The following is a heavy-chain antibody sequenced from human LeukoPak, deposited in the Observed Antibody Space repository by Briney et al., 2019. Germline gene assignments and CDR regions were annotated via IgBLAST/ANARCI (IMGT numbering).Heavy chain of an antibody. J-gene: IGHJ5*02. CDR2: INPSGGST. D-gene: IGHD2-2*01. V-gene: IGHV1-46*01. CDR1: GYTFSDYY. Sequence: GASAKVSCKASGYTFSDYYIHWVRQAPGQGLEWMGVINPSGGSTSFAQKFQARLTMTRDTSTSTVYMELRGLSSEDTAVYYCAREIVVVPSAMGFDPWGQGTLVTVSS. CDR3: AREIVVVPSAMGFDP.